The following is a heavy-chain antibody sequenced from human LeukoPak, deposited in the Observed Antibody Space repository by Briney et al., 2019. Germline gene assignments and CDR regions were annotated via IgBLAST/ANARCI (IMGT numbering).Heavy chain of an antibody. V-gene: IGHV4-59*01. J-gene: IGHJ5*02. CDR3: ARDGHSSGWYENWFDP. CDR1: GGSIMSFY. CDR2: IYYSGST. D-gene: IGHD6-19*01. Sequence: PSETLSLTCTVSGGSIMSFYWSWIRQPPGKGLEWIGYIYYSGSTNYNPSPKSRFTISVDTSENQFSLRLSSVTAADTAVYYCARDGHSSGWYENWFDPWGQGTLVTVSS.